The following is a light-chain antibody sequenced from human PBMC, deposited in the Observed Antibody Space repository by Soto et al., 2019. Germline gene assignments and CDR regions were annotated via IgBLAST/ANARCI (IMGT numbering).Light chain of an antibody. CDR2: DAS. CDR1: QSVSKK. J-gene: IGKJ4*01. V-gene: IGKV3-15*01. CDR3: QQYDDWPPLT. Sequence: ERVMTQSPATLSASPGDRVTLSCRASQSVSKKLVWYQQKPGQAPRLLIYDASTRATGIPARFSGSGFGTEFTLTISSLQSEDFAVYYFQQYDDWPPLTCGGETKVEIK.